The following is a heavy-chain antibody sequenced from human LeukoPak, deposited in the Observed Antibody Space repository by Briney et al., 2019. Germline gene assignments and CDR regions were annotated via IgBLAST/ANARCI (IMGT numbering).Heavy chain of an antibody. CDR3: VRERWYEDNGYFDAFDI. J-gene: IGHJ3*02. CDR2: ISSSSSYI. CDR1: GFTFSSYS. D-gene: IGHD3-22*01. Sequence: GSLRLSCAASGFTFSSYSMNWVRQAPGKGLEWGSSISSSSSYIYYADSGKGRFTISRDNAKNSLVPQMNNLRVEDAAVYYCVRERWYEDNGYFDAFDIWGQGTMVAVSS. V-gene: IGHV3-21*01.